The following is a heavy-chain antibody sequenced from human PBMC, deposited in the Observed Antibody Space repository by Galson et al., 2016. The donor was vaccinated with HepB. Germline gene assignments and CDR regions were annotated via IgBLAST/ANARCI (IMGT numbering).Heavy chain of an antibody. V-gene: IGHV4-31*03. J-gene: IGHJ6*02. Sequence: TLSLTCTVSGGSISSGGYHWTWIRQHPGKGLEWIGNIYYSGSTYYNPSLQSRGIISVDRSKNQFSLKLRSVTAADTTVYYCARDALGNLWSGYPYYGMDVWGQGTTVTVSS. CDR2: IYYSGST. CDR1: GGSISSGGYH. CDR3: ARDALGNLWSGYPYYGMDV. D-gene: IGHD3-3*01.